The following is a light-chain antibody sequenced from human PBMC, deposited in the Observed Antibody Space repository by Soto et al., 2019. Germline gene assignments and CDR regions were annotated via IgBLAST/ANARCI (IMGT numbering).Light chain of an antibody. V-gene: IGLV1-47*01. CDR3: AAWDDSLRGVV. CDR2: RSN. Sequence: QSVLTQPPSASGTPGQRVTISCSGSSSNIGGGYDYWYHQLPGTAPKVLIYRSNQRPSGVPDRISGSRSGTSASLAISGLQSDDEGLYYCAAWDDSLRGVVFGGGTKLTVL. J-gene: IGLJ2*01. CDR1: SSNIGGGY.